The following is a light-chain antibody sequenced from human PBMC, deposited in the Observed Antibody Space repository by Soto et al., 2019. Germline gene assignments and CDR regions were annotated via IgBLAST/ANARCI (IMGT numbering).Light chain of an antibody. J-gene: IGKJ4*01. Sequence: DIQMTQSPSSLSASVGDRVTITCQASQDISNYLNWYQQKPVKDPKLLIYDASNLETGVPSRFSGSGSGTDFTFPISSLQAEDIVTYYCQQYDNLPLTFGGGTKVEIK. CDR2: DAS. V-gene: IGKV1-33*01. CDR3: QQYDNLPLT. CDR1: QDISNY.